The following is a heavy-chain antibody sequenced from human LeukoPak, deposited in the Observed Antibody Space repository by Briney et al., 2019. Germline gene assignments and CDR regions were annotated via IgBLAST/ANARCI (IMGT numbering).Heavy chain of an antibody. CDR1: DFTVGTSY. J-gene: IGHJ6*03. CDR3: ARDGGYGDYRYYYMDV. D-gene: IGHD4-17*01. Sequence: GGSLRLSCAASDFTVGTSYMTWVRQAPGKGLEWVSYISSSSSYIYYADSVKGRFTISRDNAKNSLYPQMNSLRAEDTAVYYCARDGGYGDYRYYYMDVWGKGTTVTVSS. V-gene: IGHV3-21*01. CDR2: ISSSSSYI.